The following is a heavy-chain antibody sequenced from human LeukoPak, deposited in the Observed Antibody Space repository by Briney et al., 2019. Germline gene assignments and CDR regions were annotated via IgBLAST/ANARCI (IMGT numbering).Heavy chain of an antibody. V-gene: IGHV1-2*02. Sequence: PSVKVSCKASGYTFTGYYMHWVRQAPGQGLEWMGWINPNSGGTNYAQKFQGRVTMTRDTSISTAYMELSRLRSDDTAVYYCARASGYYSPNPPGMWGQGTLATVSS. J-gene: IGHJ4*02. CDR2: INPNSGGT. CDR1: GYTFTGYY. D-gene: IGHD3-22*01. CDR3: ARASGYYSPNPPGM.